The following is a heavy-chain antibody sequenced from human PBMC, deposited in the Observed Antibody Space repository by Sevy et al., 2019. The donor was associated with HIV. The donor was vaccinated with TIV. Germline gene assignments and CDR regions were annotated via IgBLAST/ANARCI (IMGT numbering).Heavy chain of an antibody. J-gene: IGHJ6*03. CDR1: GFTFSSYW. V-gene: IGHV3-74*01. CDR3: ARFELLASYYYMDV. Sequence: GGSLRLSCAASGFTFSSYWMHWVRQAPGKGLVWVSRINSDGSSTSYADSVKGRFTISRDNAKNTLYLQMNSLGAEDTAVYYCARFELLASYYYMDVWGKGTTVTVSS. D-gene: IGHD1-26*01. CDR2: INSDGSST.